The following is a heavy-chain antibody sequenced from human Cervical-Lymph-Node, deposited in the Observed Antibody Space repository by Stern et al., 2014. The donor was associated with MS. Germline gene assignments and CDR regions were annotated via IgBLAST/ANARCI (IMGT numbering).Heavy chain of an antibody. D-gene: IGHD3-3*01. Sequence: DQLVESGGGVVQPGRSLRLSCAASGFTFSSYGMHWVRQAPGQGLEGGAVIWNDGSNKYYANSVKGRFTISRDNSKDTLYLQMNSLRAEDTAVYYCARGSDGVGSSIYFWGQGTLVTVSS. CDR1: GFTFSSYG. J-gene: IGHJ4*02. CDR2: IWNDGSNK. V-gene: IGHV3-33*01. CDR3: ARGSDGVGSSIYF.